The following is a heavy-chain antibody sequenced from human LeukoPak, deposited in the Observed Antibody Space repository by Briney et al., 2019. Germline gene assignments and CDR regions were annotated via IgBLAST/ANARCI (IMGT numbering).Heavy chain of an antibody. Sequence: GASVKVSCKASGYTFTGYHMHWVRHAPGQGLEWMGWITPNNGGTNYAQKFQGRVTMTRDTSISTAHMERSRFRADDTAACYCARGRGDIGGDPAANWFDPWGQGTLVTVSS. CDR1: GYTFTGYH. D-gene: IGHD2-15*01. V-gene: IGHV1-2*02. J-gene: IGHJ5*02. CDR2: ITPNNGGT. CDR3: ARGRGDIGGDPAANWFDP.